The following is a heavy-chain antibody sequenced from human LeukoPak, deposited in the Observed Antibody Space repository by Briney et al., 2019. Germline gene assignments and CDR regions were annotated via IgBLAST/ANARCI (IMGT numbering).Heavy chain of an antibody. CDR2: IYTSGST. J-gene: IGHJ6*02. V-gene: IGHV4-4*07. Sequence: SETLSLTRTVSGGSISSYYWSWIRQPAGKGLEWIGRIYTSGSTNYNPSLKSRVTMSVDTSKNQFSLKLSSVTAADTAVYYCARGPRLLWFGESDYYGMDVWGQGTTVTVSS. CDR3: ARGPRLLWFGESDYYGMDV. D-gene: IGHD3-10*01. CDR1: GGSISSYY.